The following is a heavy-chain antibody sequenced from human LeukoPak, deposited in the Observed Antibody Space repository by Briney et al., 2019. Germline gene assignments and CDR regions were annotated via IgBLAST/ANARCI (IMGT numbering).Heavy chain of an antibody. CDR1: GGSISSGDYS. J-gene: IGHJ4*02. CDR3: ARDRPDSSGWYGFDY. V-gene: IGHV4-30-4*01. Sequence: SETLSLTCTVSGGSISSGDYSWSWIRQPPGKGLERIGYIYYSGSTYYNPSLKSRVTISVDTSKNQFSLKLSSVTAADTAVYYCARDRPDSSGWYGFDYWGQGTLVTVSS. D-gene: IGHD6-19*01. CDR2: IYYSGST.